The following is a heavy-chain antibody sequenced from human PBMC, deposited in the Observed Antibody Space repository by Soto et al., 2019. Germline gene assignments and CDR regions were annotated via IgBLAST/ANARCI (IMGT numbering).Heavy chain of an antibody. D-gene: IGHD6-13*01. Sequence: ASVKVSCKASGYTFTGYYMHWVRQAPGQGLEWMGWINPNSGGTNYAQKFQGRVTMTRDTSISTAYVELSRLRSDDTAVYYCARDLGSSSWYHHYYGMDVWGQGTTVTVSS. CDR2: INPNSGGT. CDR1: GYTFTGYY. V-gene: IGHV1-2*02. CDR3: ARDLGSSSWYHHYYGMDV. J-gene: IGHJ6*02.